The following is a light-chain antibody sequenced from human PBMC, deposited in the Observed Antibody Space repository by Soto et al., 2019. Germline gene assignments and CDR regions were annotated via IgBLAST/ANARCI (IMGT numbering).Light chain of an antibody. CDR2: EVN. J-gene: IGLJ3*02. V-gene: IGLV2-14*01. Sequence: QSALTQPASVSGSPGQSITISCTGTSSDVGRYNYVSWYQQHPGKAPKLMIYEVNNRPYGVSNRFSGSKSGNTASLTIAGLQAEDEADYYCSSYTSSSTLVFGGGTKLTVL. CDR3: SSYTSSSTLV. CDR1: SSDVGRYNY.